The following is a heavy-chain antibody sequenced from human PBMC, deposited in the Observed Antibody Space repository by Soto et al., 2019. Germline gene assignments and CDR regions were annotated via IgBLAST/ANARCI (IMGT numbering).Heavy chain of an antibody. CDR3: ARDEGSGYYGSGSPTDY. J-gene: IGHJ4*02. V-gene: IGHV3-21*01. CDR1: GFTFSSYS. Sequence: GGSLRLSCAASGFTFSSYSMNWVRQAPGKGLEWVSSISSSSSYIYYADSVKGRFTISRDNAKNSLYLQMNSLRAEDTAVYYCARDEGSGYYGSGSPTDYWGQGTLVTVSS. CDR2: ISSSSSYI. D-gene: IGHD3-10*01.